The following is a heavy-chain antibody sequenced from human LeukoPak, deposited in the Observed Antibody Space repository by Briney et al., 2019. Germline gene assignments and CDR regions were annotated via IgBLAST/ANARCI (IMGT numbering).Heavy chain of an antibody. Sequence: PGRSLRLSCAASGFTFCRYAMHWVRQAPGKGLEWVAVISYDGSNKYYADSVKGRFTISRDNSKNTLYLQMNSLRAEDTAVYYCARGSSWWGYFDYWGQGTLVTVSS. D-gene: IGHD6-13*01. CDR3: ARGSSWWGYFDY. CDR1: GFTFCRYA. J-gene: IGHJ4*02. V-gene: IGHV3-30*04. CDR2: ISYDGSNK.